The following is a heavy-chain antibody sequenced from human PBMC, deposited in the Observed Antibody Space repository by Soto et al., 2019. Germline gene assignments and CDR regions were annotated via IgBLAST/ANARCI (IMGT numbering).Heavy chain of an antibody. Sequence: GESLKISCKGSGYSLTSYWIGWMRQTPGKGLEWMGMIYLCDSNIRYSPSFEGQVTISADKSITTAYLQWSSLKASDTAMYYCARQSYCSSTSCYTVDSWGKGTLATVSS. D-gene: IGHD2-2*02. V-gene: IGHV5-51*01. CDR2: IYLCDSNI. J-gene: IGHJ4*02. CDR1: GYSLTSYW. CDR3: ARQSYCSSTSCYTVDS.